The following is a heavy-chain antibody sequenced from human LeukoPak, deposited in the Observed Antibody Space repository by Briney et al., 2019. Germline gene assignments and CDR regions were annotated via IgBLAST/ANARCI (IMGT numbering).Heavy chain of an antibody. CDR1: GFTFSTYS. D-gene: IGHD6-19*01. CDR2: ISSSSSHI. Sequence: PGGSLRLSCAASGFTFSTYSMNWVRQAPGKGLEWVSSISSSSSHIYHADSVKGRFTISRDNAKNSLYLQMNSLRAEDTAVYYCARDVGAWLRYTSCSDYWGQGTLVTVSS. V-gene: IGHV3-21*01. CDR3: ARDVGAWLRYTSCSDY. J-gene: IGHJ4*02.